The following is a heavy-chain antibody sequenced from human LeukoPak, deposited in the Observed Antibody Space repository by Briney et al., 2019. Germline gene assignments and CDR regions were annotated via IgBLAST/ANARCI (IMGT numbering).Heavy chain of an antibody. D-gene: IGHD4-17*01. J-gene: IGHJ6*03. Sequence: SGGSLRLSCAASGFTFTSYEMNWVRQAPGKGLEWVSYISSSGTTIYYADSLKGRFTISRDNAKNSLYLQMNSLRAEDTAVYYCARPRYYGGMDVWGKGTTVTVSS. CDR3: ARPRYYGGMDV. V-gene: IGHV3-48*03. CDR1: GFTFTSYE. CDR2: ISSSGTTI.